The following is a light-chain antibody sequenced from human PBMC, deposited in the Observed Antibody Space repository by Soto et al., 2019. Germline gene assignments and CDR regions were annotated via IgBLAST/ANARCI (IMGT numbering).Light chain of an antibody. Sequence: DIQMTQSPSTLSTSVGDRVTITCRASQSISSWLAWYQQKPGKAPNLLIYKASNLQSGVPSRFSGSGSGPEFTLTISSLQPDDFANYYCQQYKSYPYTFGQGTKVDIK. CDR1: QSISSW. J-gene: IGKJ2*01. V-gene: IGKV1-5*03. CDR3: QQYKSYPYT. CDR2: KAS.